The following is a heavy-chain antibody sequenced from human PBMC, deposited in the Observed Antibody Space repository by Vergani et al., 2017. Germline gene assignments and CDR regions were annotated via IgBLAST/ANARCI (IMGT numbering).Heavy chain of an antibody. V-gene: IGHV3-21*01. J-gene: IGHJ6*03. CDR1: GFPFSGSY. CDR3: ARESVVVPAATYSYYYYYMDV. D-gene: IGHD2-2*01. CDR2: ISSSSSYI. Sequence: EVQLVESGGGLLKPGESLRLSCAVSGFPFSGSYMTWVRQAPGKGLEWVSSISSSSSYIYYADSVKGRFTISRDNAKNSLYLQMNSLRAEDTAVYYCARESVVVPAATYSYYYYYMDVWGKGTTVTVSS.